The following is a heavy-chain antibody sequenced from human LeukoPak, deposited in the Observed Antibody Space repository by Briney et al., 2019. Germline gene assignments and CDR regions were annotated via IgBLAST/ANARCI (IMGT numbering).Heavy chain of an antibody. J-gene: IGHJ4*02. V-gene: IGHV3-23*01. Sequence: PGGSLRLSCAASGFTFRSYAMNWVRQAPGKGLEWVSAIGLGGDATSYADSVKGRFTISRDNSKNTLYLEMNSLRAGDTALYYWAKKKYWSVARCPDFADWGREPWSPSPQ. D-gene: IGHD2-15*01. CDR1: GFTFRSYA. CDR2: IGLGGDAT. CDR3: AKKKYWSVARCPDFAD.